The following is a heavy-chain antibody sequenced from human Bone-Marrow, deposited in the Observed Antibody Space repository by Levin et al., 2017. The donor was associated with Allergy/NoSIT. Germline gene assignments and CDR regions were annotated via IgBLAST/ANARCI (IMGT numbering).Heavy chain of an antibody. J-gene: IGHJ6*02. Sequence: SETLSLTCAVSGYSTSNGYYWGWIRQPPGKGLEWIGSIYHSGRTYYNPSLKSRVTISVDTSKNQFSLRLNSVTAADTAVYYCASYDFWSGYPINGMDVWGQGTTVTVSS. CDR2: IYHSGRT. CDR3: ASYDFWSGYPINGMDV. CDR1: GYSTSNGYY. D-gene: IGHD3-3*01. V-gene: IGHV4-38-2*01.